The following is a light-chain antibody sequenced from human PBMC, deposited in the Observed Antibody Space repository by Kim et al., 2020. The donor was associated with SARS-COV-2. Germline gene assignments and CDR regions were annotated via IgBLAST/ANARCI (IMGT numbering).Light chain of an antibody. Sequence: GQNVTIACTGSSSNIGAGYEVHWYQQCPRTAPKLLIYNNNNRPSGVPDRFSGSKSGTSASLAITGLQAEDEAHYYCLSYDSSLSGVFGGGTRLTVL. CDR2: NNN. CDR3: LSYDSSLSGV. V-gene: IGLV1-40*01. CDR1: SSNIGAGYE. J-gene: IGLJ3*02.